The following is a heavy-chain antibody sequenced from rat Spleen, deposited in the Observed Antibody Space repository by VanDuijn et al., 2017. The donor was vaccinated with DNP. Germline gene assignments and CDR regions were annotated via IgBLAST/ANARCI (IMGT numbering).Heavy chain of an antibody. J-gene: IGHJ2*01. CDR3: ARMFYGYSDY. D-gene: IGHD1-9*01. CDR1: GFTFSAYY. Sequence: EVQLVESGGGLVQPGRSLKLSCAASGFTFSAYYMAWVRQAPTKGLEWVAYIHYDGGSSKYGDSVKGRFTISRDNAKNTLYLQMDSLRSEDTATYYCARMFYGYSDYWGQGVMVTVSS. CDR2: IHYDGGSS. V-gene: IGHV5-7*01.